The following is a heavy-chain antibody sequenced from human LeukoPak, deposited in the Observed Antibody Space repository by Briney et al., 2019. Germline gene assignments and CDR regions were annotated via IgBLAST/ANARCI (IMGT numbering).Heavy chain of an antibody. CDR3: ATEETYYDYVWGSYRHLDY. CDR1: GYTFTGYY. J-gene: IGHJ4*02. Sequence: ASVKVSCKASGYTFTGYYMHWVRQAPGQGLEWMGRINPNSGGTNYAQKFQGRVTMTRNTSISTAYMELSSLRSEDTAVYYCATEETYYDYVWGSYRHLDYWGQGTLVTVSS. D-gene: IGHD3-16*02. V-gene: IGHV1-2*06. CDR2: INPNSGGT.